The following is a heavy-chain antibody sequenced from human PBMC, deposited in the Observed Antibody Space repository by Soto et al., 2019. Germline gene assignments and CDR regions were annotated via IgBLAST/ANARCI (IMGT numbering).Heavy chain of an antibody. D-gene: IGHD3-22*01. CDR2: INPNSGGT. Sequence: ASVKVSCKSSGYTFTDYYVHWVRQAPGQGLEWMGWINPNSGGTKSAQKFQGRVTMTRDTSISTAYMELSRLRSDDTAVYYCARRKGDYYDSSGYHYYFDYWGQGTLVTVSS. V-gene: IGHV1-2*02. CDR3: ARRKGDYYDSSGYHYYFDY. J-gene: IGHJ4*02. CDR1: GYTFTDYY.